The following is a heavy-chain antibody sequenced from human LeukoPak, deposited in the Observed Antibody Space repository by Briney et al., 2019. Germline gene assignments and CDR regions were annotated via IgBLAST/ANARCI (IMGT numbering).Heavy chain of an antibody. CDR2: MNPNSGNT. CDR3: ARGQYYDSRGSYAFDI. J-gene: IGHJ3*02. CDR1: GYTFTSYD. D-gene: IGHD3-22*01. Sequence: ASVKVSCKASGYTFTSYDINWVRQATGQGLEWMGWMNPNSGNTGYAQQFQGRVTMTRDTSMSTGYMELGSLRSDDTAVYYCARGQYYDSRGSYAFDIWGQGTMVTVSS. V-gene: IGHV1-8*01.